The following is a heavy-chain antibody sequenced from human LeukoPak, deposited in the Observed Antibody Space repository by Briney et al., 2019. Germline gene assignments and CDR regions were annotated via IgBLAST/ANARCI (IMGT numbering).Heavy chain of an antibody. CDR2: IYDSGST. Sequence: NPSETLSLTCTVSGGSISSGSYYWSWIRQPPGKGLEWIGYIYDSGSTNYNPSLKSRVTISVDKSKNQFSLKLSSVTAADTAVYYCARATRWLLPYYFDYWGQGTLVTVSS. J-gene: IGHJ4*02. CDR3: ARATRWLLPYYFDY. CDR1: GGSISSGSYY. V-gene: IGHV4-61*01. D-gene: IGHD3-22*01.